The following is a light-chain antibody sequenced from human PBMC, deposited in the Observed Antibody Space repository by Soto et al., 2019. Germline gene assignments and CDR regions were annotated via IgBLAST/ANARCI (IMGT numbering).Light chain of an antibody. CDR2: DAS. CDR1: QSVSSY. V-gene: IGKV3-11*01. CDR3: QHYGDSPS. Sequence: EIVLTQSPATLSLSPGERATLSCRASQSVSSYLAWYQQKPGQAPRLPIYDASNRATGIPARFSGSGSETDFTLTISRLEPEDFAVYYCQHYGDSPSFGGGTKVDIK. J-gene: IGKJ4*01.